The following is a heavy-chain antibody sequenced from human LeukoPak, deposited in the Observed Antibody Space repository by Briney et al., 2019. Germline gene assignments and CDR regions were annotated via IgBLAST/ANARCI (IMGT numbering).Heavy chain of an antibody. Sequence: PGGSLRLSCAASGFTLSTYAMSWVRQTPGKGLEWVAATSSSDAGTYHADSVRGRFTISRDNSKNTLYLQMNSLRAEDTAVYYCARLLAYGSGAEAFDYWGQGALVTVSS. CDR3: ARLLAYGSGAEAFDY. V-gene: IGHV3-23*01. J-gene: IGHJ4*02. CDR2: TSSSDAGT. D-gene: IGHD3-10*01. CDR1: GFTLSTYA.